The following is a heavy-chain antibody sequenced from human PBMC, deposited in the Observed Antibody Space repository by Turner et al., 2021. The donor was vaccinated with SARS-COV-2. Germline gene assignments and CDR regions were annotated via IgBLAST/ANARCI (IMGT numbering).Heavy chain of an antibody. D-gene: IGHD3-3*01. J-gene: IGHJ5*02. CDR3: ARELRFNWFDP. V-gene: IGHV4-59*01. Sequence: QVQLQESGPGLLTPSETLSLTCTVSGGSINSDFWSWIRQPPGKGLEWIGYIYYRGSTNYNPALKSRVTMSVDTSKNQFSLRLTSVTAADTAMYYCARELRFNWFDPWGHGTLVTVS. CDR1: GGSINSDF. CDR2: IYYRGST.